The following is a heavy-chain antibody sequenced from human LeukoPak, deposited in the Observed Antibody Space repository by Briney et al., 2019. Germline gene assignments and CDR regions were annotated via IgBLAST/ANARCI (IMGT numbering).Heavy chain of an antibody. CDR3: VRGGYSSSWFWIF. CDR2: TKKDGSEK. J-gene: IGHJ4*02. Sequence: GGSLRLSCAPSGFTFRDYWMTWARHTSRKGLEWPATTKKDGSEKYYVDSVRGRFAISRDNARDSLYLQMNSLRDDDTGMYYCVRGGYSSSWFWIFWGQGTLVTVSS. D-gene: IGHD6-13*01. CDR1: GFTFRDYW. V-gene: IGHV3-7*03.